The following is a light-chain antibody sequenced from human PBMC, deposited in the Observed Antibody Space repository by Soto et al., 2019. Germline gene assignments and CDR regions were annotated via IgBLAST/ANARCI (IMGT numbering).Light chain of an antibody. CDR1: QSVSSSY. J-gene: IGKJ1*01. CDR2: GAS. V-gene: IGKV3-20*01. Sequence: EIVLTQCPGTLSLSPWDSATLSCRGSQSVSSSYLAWYQQKPGQAPRLLIYGASSRATGIPDRFSGSGSGTDFTLTISRLEPEDFAVYYCQQYGSSPPWTCGQGTKVDIK. CDR3: QQYGSSPPWT.